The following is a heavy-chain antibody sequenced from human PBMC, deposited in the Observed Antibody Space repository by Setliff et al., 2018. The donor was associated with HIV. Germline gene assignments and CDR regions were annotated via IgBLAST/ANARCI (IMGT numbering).Heavy chain of an antibody. D-gene: IGHD2-15*01. V-gene: IGHV4-59*02. CDR3: ARGSWKGGAQGYFFDH. CDR1: GGSVTSYY. CDR2: IYHTGIT. J-gene: IGHJ4*02. Sequence: PSETLSLTCTVSGGSVTSYYWSWIRQSPEKGLEWIGYIYHTGITDYNPSLKSRLSTSIDTSKNQFSLSLRSVTAADTAVYYCARGSWKGGAQGYFFDHWGQGTLVTVSS.